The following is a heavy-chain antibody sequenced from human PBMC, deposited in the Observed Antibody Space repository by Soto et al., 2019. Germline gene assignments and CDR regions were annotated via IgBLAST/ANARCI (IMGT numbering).Heavy chain of an antibody. CDR3: AKDRVGYDILTGYYPEGMDV. J-gene: IGHJ6*02. CDR1: GFTFSSYG. CDR2: IWYDGSNK. Sequence: GGSLRLSCAASGFTFSSYGMHWVRQAPGKGLEWVAVIWYDGSNKYYADSVKGRFTISRDNSKNTLYLQMNSLRAEDTAVYYFAKDRVGYDILTGYYPEGMDVWGQGTTVTVSS. V-gene: IGHV3-30*02. D-gene: IGHD3-9*01.